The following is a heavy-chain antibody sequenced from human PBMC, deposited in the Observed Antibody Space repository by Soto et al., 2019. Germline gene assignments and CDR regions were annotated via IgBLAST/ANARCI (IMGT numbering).Heavy chain of an antibody. J-gene: IGHJ3*02. Sequence: VASVKVSCKASGYTFTSYYMHWVRQAPGQGLEWMGIINPSGGSTSYAQKFQGRVTMTRDTSTSTVYMELSGLRSEDTAVYYCAREGDIVVVPADSDAFDIWGQGTMVTVSS. D-gene: IGHD2-2*01. CDR1: GYTFTSYY. CDR2: INPSGGST. V-gene: IGHV1-46*03. CDR3: AREGDIVVVPADSDAFDI.